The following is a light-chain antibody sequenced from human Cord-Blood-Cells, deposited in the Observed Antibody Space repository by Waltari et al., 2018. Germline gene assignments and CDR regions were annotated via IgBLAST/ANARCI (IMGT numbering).Light chain of an antibody. J-gene: IGKJ1*01. V-gene: IGKV4-1*01. CDR1: QSVLYSSNNKNY. Sequence: DIVMTQSPDSLAVSLGERATINCKSSQSVLYSSNNKNYLAWYQQKPGQPPKLLMYWASTRESGCPDRFSGSGSGTDFTLTISSLQAEDVAVYYCQQYYSTPWTFGQGTKVEIK. CDR2: WAS. CDR3: QQYYSTPWT.